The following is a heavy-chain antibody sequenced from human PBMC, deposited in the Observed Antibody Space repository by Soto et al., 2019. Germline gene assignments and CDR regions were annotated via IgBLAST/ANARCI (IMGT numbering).Heavy chain of an antibody. V-gene: IGHV3-30-3*01. CDR2: ISYDGSNK. CDR1: GFTLSSYA. J-gene: IGHJ6*02. D-gene: IGHD3-3*01. Sequence: QVQLVESGGGVVQSGRSLRLSCAASGFTLSSYAMHWVRQAPGKGLEWVAVISYDGSNKYYADSVKGRFTISRDNSKNTRDLQMNSLRAEDTAVFYCARDSFPTTTKGHGVYLYYGVDVWGQGTTVTVSS. CDR3: ARDSFPTTTKGHGVYLYYGVDV.